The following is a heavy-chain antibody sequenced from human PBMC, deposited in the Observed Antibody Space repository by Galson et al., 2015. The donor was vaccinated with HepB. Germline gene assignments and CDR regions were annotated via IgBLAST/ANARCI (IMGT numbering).Heavy chain of an antibody. CDR2: ISSSSSYI. Sequence: SLRLSCAASGFTFSSYSMNWVRQAPGKGLEWVSSISSSSSYIYYADSVKGRFTISRDNAKNSLYLQMNSLRAEDTAVYYCARSQGSSGWYPYYFDYWGQGTLVTVSS. D-gene: IGHD6-19*01. V-gene: IGHV3-21*01. CDR3: ARSQGSSGWYPYYFDY. CDR1: GFTFSSYS. J-gene: IGHJ4*02.